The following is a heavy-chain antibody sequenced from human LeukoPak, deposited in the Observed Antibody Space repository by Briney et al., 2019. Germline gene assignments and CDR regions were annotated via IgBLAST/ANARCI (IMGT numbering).Heavy chain of an antibody. CDR3: ASGGIYYGAAFDF. CDR2: INWNGGST. J-gene: IGHJ4*02. CDR1: GFTFDDYG. D-gene: IGHD1-26*01. V-gene: IGHV3-20*04. Sequence: GGSLRLACTASGFTFDDYGMSWVRQAPGKGLEWVSGINWNGGSTGYADSVKGRFTISRDNAKNSLYLQMNSLRAEDTALYYCASGGIYYGAAFDFWGQGSLVTVSS.